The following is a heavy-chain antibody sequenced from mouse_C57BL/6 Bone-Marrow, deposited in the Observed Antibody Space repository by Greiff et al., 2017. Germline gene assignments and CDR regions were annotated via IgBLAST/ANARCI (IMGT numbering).Heavy chain of an antibody. CDR2: INPNNGGT. D-gene: IGHD1-1*01. CDR3: ARGIDNYYGSSYGYFDV. Sequence: EVQLQQSGPELVKPGASVKIPCKASGYTFTDYNMDWVKQSHGKSLEWIGDINPNNGGTIYNQKFKGKATLTVDKSSSTAYMELRSLTSEDTAVYYCARGIDNYYGSSYGYFDVWGTGTTVTGSS. V-gene: IGHV1-18*01. J-gene: IGHJ1*03. CDR1: GYTFTDYN.